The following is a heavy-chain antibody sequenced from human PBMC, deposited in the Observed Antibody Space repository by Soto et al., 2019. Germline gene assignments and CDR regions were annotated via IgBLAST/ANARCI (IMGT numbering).Heavy chain of an antibody. J-gene: IGHJ6*02. CDR3: VRATLSWGHYYFRGLDV. CDR2: IKNDGNEK. V-gene: IGHV3-7*01. Sequence: GGSLRLSCAATGFMFGTYWMSWVRQAPGKGLEWVANIKNDGNEKCYADSVKGRFTVSRDNVKNFLHLQMSSLRGDDTGVYFCVRATLSWGHYYFRGLDVWGQGTTVTVSS. D-gene: IGHD3-22*01. CDR1: GFMFGTYW.